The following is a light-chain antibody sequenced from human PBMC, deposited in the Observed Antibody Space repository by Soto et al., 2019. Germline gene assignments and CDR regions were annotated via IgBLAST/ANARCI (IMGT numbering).Light chain of an antibody. CDR1: SSDVCGYNY. CDR3: SSYTTSNTRQIV. CDR2: DVS. Sequence: QSALTQPASVSGSPGQSITISCTGTSSDVCGYNYVSWYQHHPGKAPKLIIYDVSNRPSGVSIRFSGSKSDNTASLTISGLQPEDEVDYHCSSYTTSNTRQIVFGTGTKVT. V-gene: IGLV2-14*03. J-gene: IGLJ1*01.